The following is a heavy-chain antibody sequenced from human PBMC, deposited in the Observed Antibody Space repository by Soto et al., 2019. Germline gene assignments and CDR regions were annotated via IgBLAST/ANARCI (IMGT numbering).Heavy chain of an antibody. J-gene: IGHJ4*02. CDR1: GFSFRNHW. V-gene: IGHV3-7*03. CDR3: ASRPSDVYYYGVFDY. CDR2: IKQDGTEK. D-gene: IGHD3-10*01. Sequence: GSLRLSCEASGFSFRNHWITLFRHSPWRGLEWVANIKQDGTEKYYVDSVKGRFIISRDNARNSLYLQMNSLRAEDTAVYYCASRPSDVYYYGVFDYWGQGTLVTSPQ.